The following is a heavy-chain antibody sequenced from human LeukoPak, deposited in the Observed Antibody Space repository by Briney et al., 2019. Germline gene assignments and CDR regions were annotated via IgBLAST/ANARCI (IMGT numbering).Heavy chain of an antibody. V-gene: IGHV1-2*02. CDR3: ARDLYGGTSATFDY. Sequence: ASVKVSCKASGYTFTGYYMHWVRQAPGQGLEWMGWINPNSGGTYYAQKFQGRVTMTSDTSISAAYMQLSRLRSDDTAVYYCARDLYGGTSATFDYWGQGTLVTVSS. D-gene: IGHD4-23*01. CDR2: INPNSGGT. CDR1: GYTFTGYY. J-gene: IGHJ4*02.